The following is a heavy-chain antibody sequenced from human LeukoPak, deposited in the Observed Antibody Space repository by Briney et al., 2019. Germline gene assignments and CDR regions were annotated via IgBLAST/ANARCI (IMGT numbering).Heavy chain of an antibody. CDR3: GKVIAAANSLDY. Sequence: GGSLRLSCAASGFTLRSYTMNWVRQAPGKGLEWVSSIGISSNKIYYADSVKGRFIISRDNAKNSVYLQMNSLRAEDTALYYCGKVIAAANSLDYWGQGTLVTVSS. D-gene: IGHD6-13*01. CDR2: IGISSNKI. CDR1: GFTLRSYT. V-gene: IGHV3-21*01. J-gene: IGHJ4*02.